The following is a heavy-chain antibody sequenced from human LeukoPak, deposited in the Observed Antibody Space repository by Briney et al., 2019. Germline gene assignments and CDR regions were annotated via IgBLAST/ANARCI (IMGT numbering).Heavy chain of an antibody. CDR3: ARRGIAVAGTGYYYYGMDV. CDR1: GGSTSSYY. CDR2: IYYSGST. J-gene: IGHJ6*02. V-gene: IGHV4-59*01. Sequence: PSETLSLTCTVSGGSTSSYYWSWIRQPPGKGLEWIGYIYYSGSTNYSPSLKSRVTISIDTSKNQFSLKLRSVTAADTAVYYCARRGIAVAGTGYYYYGMDVWGQGTTVTVSS. D-gene: IGHD6-19*01.